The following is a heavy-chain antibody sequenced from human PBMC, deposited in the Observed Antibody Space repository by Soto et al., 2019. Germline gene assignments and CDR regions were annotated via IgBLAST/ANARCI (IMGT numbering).Heavy chain of an antibody. CDR1: GFIFSSFG. D-gene: IGHD7-27*01. Sequence: AGGSLRLSCAASGFIFSSFGMHWVRQAPGKGLEWVAHIWYDGSNTYYADSVKGRFTISRDNSRNTVYLQMNSLRAEDTAVYHCVRDLLGSGGHFDYWGQGTPVTVSS. V-gene: IGHV3-33*01. CDR3: VRDLLGSGGHFDY. J-gene: IGHJ4*02. CDR2: IWYDGSNT.